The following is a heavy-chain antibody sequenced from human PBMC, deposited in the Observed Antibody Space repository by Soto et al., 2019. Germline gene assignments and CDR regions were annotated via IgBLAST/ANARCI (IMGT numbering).Heavy chain of an antibody. CDR2: ISAYNGNT. CDR3: ARDPPPPDY. Sequence: QVQLVQSGAEVKKPGASVKVSCKASGYTFASYAISWMRQAPGQGLEWMGWISAYNGNTNYAQKPQGRVTMTTDTSTSTAYMELRSLSSDATAVYSCARDPPPPDYWGQGTLVTVSS. CDR1: GYTFASYA. J-gene: IGHJ4*02. V-gene: IGHV1-18*01.